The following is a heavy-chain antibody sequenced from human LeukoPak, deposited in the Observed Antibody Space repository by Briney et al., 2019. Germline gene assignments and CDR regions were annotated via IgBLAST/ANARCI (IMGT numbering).Heavy chain of an antibody. J-gene: IGHJ6*03. V-gene: IGHV1-18*01. CDR2: ISAYNGNT. CDR1: GYTFTSYG. D-gene: IGHD3-3*01. CDR3: ATVAPSFGVVVHYYYYYMDV. Sequence: ASVKVSCKASGYTFTSYGISWVRQAPGQGLEWMGWISAYNGNTNYAQKLQGRVTMTTDTSTSTAYMELRSLRSDDTAVYYCATVAPSFGVVVHYYYYYMDVWGKGTTVTVSS.